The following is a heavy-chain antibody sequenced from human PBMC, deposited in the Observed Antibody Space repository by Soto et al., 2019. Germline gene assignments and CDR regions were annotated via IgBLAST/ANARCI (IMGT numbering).Heavy chain of an antibody. CDR1: GFTFSSYW. J-gene: IGHJ4*02. CDR3: ARGHSAPDY. CDR2: IMQDGSER. Sequence: EVQLVESGGGLVQPGGSLRLSCTASGFTFSSYWMSWVRQAPGKGLEWVAKIMQDGSERDYVDSVKGRFTISRDNAKSSLYLQMNGLRAEDTAVYYCARGHSAPDYWGQGTLVTVSS. V-gene: IGHV3-7*01.